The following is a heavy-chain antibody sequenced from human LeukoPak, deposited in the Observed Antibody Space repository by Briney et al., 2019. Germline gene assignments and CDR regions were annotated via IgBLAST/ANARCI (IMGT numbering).Heavy chain of an antibody. D-gene: IGHD5-18*01. CDR2: IKQDGSEK. Sequence: PGGSLRLSCAASGFTYSSYWMSWLHQAPGKGLEWVANIKQDGSEKYYVDSVKGRFTISRDNAKNSLYLQMNSLRAEDTAVYYCARSVDTAMAYYYYYMDVWGKGTTVTVSS. CDR3: ARSVDTAMAYYYYYMDV. V-gene: IGHV3-7*01. CDR1: GFTYSSYW. J-gene: IGHJ6*03.